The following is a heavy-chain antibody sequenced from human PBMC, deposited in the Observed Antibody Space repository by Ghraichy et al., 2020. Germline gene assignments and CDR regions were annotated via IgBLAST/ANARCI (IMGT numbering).Heavy chain of an antibody. D-gene: IGHD5-24*01. CDR1: GGSISSSSYY. J-gene: IGHJ4*02. CDR3: ARLAVATIGDYFDY. V-gene: IGHV4-39*01. Sequence: SETLSLTCTVSGGSISSSSYYWGWIRQPPGKGLEWIGSIYYSGSTYYNPSLKSRVTISVDTSKNQFSLKLSSVTAADTAVYYCARLAVATIGDYFDYWGQGTLVTVSS. CDR2: IYYSGST.